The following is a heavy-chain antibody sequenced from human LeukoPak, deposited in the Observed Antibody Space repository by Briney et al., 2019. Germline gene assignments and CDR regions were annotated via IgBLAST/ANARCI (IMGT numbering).Heavy chain of an antibody. J-gene: IGHJ3*02. CDR2: ISSNSGNI. Sequence: GGSLRLSCAASGFSFSGYSMNWVRQAPGKGLEWVSYISSNSGNIYYADSVRGRFNISRDNAKNSLYLQMSSLRAEDTAVYYCARPTLYCSSTSCSDDAFDIWGQETMVTVSS. V-gene: IGHV3-21*01. CDR3: ARPTLYCSSTSCSDDAFDI. D-gene: IGHD2-2*01. CDR1: GFSFSGYS.